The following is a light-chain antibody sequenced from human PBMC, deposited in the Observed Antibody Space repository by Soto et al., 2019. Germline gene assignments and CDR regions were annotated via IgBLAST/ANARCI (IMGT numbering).Light chain of an antibody. CDR3: QQSFSPLTFGGGTPQLT. V-gene: IGKV1-12*01. CDR1: QGISSR. Sequence: DIQMTQSPSSVSASVGDRVTIACRASQGISSRLAWYQQKPGTPPKLLIYAASTLQTGVPSRFSGSGSGTDFTLTISSLQPEDFATYYCQQSFSPLTFGGGTPQLTFGGGTKVEIK. J-gene: IGKJ4*01. CDR2: AAS.